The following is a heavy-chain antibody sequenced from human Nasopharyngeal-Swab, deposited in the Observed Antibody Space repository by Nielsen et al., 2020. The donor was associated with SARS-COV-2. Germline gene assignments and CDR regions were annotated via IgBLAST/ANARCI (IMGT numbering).Heavy chain of an antibody. V-gene: IGHV3-74*01. CDR1: GFTFSNYR. CDR2: INGDGSSL. CDR3: AKVPYYDILTGYHDAFDI. Sequence: GGSLRLSCAASGFTFSNYRMHWVRQAQGKGLVWVSRINGDGSSLNYADFVKGRFTISRDNAKNSLYLQMNSLRAEDTALYYCAKVPYYDILTGYHDAFDIWGQGTMVTVSS. J-gene: IGHJ3*02. D-gene: IGHD3-9*01.